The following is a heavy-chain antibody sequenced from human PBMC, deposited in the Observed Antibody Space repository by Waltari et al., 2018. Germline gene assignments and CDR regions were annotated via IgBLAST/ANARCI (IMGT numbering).Heavy chain of an antibody. J-gene: IGHJ5*02. CDR1: GGSISSSSYY. CDR3: ARLPFIVVVPAAIQFWFDP. D-gene: IGHD2-2*02. V-gene: IGHV4-39*01. CDR2: IYYSGRT. Sequence: QLQLQESGPGLVKPSETLSLTCTVSGGSISSSSYYWGWIRQPPGTGLEWIGSIYYSGRTYYTPSLKSRVTISVDTSKNQFSLKLSSVTAADTAVYYCARLPFIVVVPAAIQFWFDPWGQGTLVTVSS.